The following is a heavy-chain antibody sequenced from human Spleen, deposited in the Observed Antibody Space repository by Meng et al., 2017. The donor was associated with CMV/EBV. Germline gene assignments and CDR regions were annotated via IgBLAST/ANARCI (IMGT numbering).Heavy chain of an antibody. Sequence: GGSLGLSCGVSGFIFSSYAMSWVRQAPGKGLEWVSAISGGGSSTYYADSVKGRFTISRDNSKNTLYLQMNSLRDEDTAVYYFAKYCYFQTYNWLDPWGQGTLVTVSS. J-gene: IGHJ5*02. D-gene: IGHD3-10*01. CDR3: AKYCYFQTYNWLDP. CDR1: GFIFSSYA. V-gene: IGHV3-23*01. CDR2: ISGGGSST.